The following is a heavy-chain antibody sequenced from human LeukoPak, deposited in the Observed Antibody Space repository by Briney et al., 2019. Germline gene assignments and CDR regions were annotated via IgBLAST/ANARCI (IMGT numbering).Heavy chain of an antibody. V-gene: IGHV3-23*01. Sequence: GGSLRLSCEGSGFNYKTYAMSWVRQAPGRGLEWVSGISGGGSSTSYADSVKGRFTISRDNSKNTLYLQMNSLRVVDTAMYYCAKDGGLRVAPGGRIDCWGQGTLVTVSS. D-gene: IGHD6-13*01. CDR1: GFNYKTYA. CDR3: AKDGGLRVAPGGRIDC. J-gene: IGHJ4*02. CDR2: ISGGGSST.